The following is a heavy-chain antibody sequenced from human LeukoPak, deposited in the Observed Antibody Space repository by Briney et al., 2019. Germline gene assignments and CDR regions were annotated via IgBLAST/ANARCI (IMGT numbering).Heavy chain of an antibody. CDR3: VKNVEPKYYMDV. J-gene: IGHJ6*03. CDR1: GFTFSTYG. CDR2: ISGSGSNT. Sequence: SGGSLRLSCAASGFTFSTYGMNWVRQAPGKGLEWVSGISGSGSNTYYPDSVKGRLTTSRDNSKKTLYLQMNSLRAEDTAVYYCVKNVEPKYYMDVWGKGTTVTVSS. V-gene: IGHV3-23*01. D-gene: IGHD1-1*01.